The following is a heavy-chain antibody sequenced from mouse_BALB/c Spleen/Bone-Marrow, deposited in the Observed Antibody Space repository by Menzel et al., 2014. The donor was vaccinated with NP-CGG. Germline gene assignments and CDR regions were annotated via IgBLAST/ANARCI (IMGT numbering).Heavy chain of an antibody. J-gene: IGHJ4*01. D-gene: IGHD3-2*02. CDR2: IDPSDSYT. V-gene: IGHV1S127*01. Sequence: QVQLQQSGAELVKPGASVKMSCKASGYTFTSYWMHWVKQRPGQGLEWIGVIDPSDSYTSYNQKFKGKATLTVDTSSSTAYTQLSSLTSEDSAVYYCTRSGYGNYYTMDYWGQGTSVTVSS. CDR3: TRSGYGNYYTMDY. CDR1: GYTFTSYW.